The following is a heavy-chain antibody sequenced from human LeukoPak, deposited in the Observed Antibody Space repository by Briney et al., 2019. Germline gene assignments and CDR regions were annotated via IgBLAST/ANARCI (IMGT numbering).Heavy chain of an antibody. CDR1: GGSSSGYY. CDR3: ARGAVGRKQRRRGAFDI. CDR2: INQSGST. V-gene: IGHV4-34*01. D-gene: IGHD6-19*01. J-gene: IGHJ3*02. Sequence: NTSETLSLTCAVYGGSSSGYYWSWIRQPPGKGLEWIGEINQSGSTNQNPSLKSRVTISVDTSKNQFSLKLSSVTAADTAVYYCARGAVGRKQRRRGAFDIWGQGTMVTVSS.